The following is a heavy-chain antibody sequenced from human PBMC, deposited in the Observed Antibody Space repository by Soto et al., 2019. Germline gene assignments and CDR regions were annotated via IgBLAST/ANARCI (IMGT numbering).Heavy chain of an antibody. CDR2: IYYSGST. V-gene: IGHV4-39*01. J-gene: IGHJ4*02. Sequence: PSKTLSLTCTVSGGSISSSSYYWGWIRQPPGKGLEWIGSIYYSGSTYYNPSLKSRVTISVDTSKNQFSLKLSSVTAADTAVYYCARLNWNYDFDYWGQGTLVTVSP. CDR1: GGSISSSSYY. D-gene: IGHD1-7*01. CDR3: ARLNWNYDFDY.